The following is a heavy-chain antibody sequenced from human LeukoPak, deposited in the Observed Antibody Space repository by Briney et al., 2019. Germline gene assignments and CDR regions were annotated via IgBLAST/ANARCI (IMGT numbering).Heavy chain of an antibody. V-gene: IGHV3-23*01. D-gene: IGHD2-15*01. CDR3: ARAQDYCSGSTCYGYFQY. J-gene: IGHJ1*01. Sequence: GGSLRLSSAASGFAFSSYGMSWVRQAPGKGLEWVSSISGSGGRMYYADSVKGRFTISRDNSKNTVYLQMNSLRAEDTAVYYCARAQDYCSGSTCYGYFQYWGQGTLVTVSS. CDR1: GFAFSSYG. CDR2: ISGSGGRM.